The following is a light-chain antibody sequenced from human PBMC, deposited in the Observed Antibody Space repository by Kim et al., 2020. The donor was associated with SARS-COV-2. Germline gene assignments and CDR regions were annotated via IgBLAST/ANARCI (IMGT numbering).Light chain of an antibody. V-gene: IGKV3-20*01. CDR1: SSSY. J-gene: IGKJ1*01. Sequence: SSSYLAWAHQKPGQAPRLLIYGASSRATGIPDRFSGSGSGTDFTLTISRLEPEDFAVYYCQQYGSSPRTFGQGTKVDIK. CDR2: GAS. CDR3: QQYGSSPRT.